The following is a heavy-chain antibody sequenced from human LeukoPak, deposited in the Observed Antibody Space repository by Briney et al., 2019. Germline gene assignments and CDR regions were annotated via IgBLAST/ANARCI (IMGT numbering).Heavy chain of an antibody. CDR1: GFTFDDYA. V-gene: IGHV3-43D*03. CDR2: ISWDGGST. D-gene: IGHD6-13*01. J-gene: IGHJ5*02. Sequence: GGSLRLSCAASGFTFDDYAMHWVRQAPGKGLEWVSLISWDGGSTYCADSVKGRFTISRDNSKNSLYLQMNSLRAEDTALYYCAKVAAAGNWNWFDPWGQGTLVTVSS. CDR3: AKVAAAGNWNWFDP.